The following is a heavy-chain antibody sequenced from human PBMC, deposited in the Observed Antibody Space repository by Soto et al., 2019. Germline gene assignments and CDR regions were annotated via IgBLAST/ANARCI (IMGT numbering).Heavy chain of an antibody. CDR3: ARTGERWILGYYFDY. D-gene: IGHD2-2*03. J-gene: IGHJ4*02. Sequence: QVQLQESGPGLVKPSQTLSLTCTVSGGSISSGGCCWSWIRQHPGKGLEWIGYIYYSGSTYYNPSLKSRVTISVDTSKNQFSLKLSSVTAADTAVYYCARTGERWILGYYFDYWGQGTLVTVSS. CDR1: GGSISSGGCC. CDR2: IYYSGST. V-gene: IGHV4-31*03.